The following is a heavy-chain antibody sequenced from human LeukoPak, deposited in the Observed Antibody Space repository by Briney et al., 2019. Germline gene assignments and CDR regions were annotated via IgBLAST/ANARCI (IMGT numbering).Heavy chain of an antibody. J-gene: IGHJ3*02. D-gene: IGHD1-14*01. V-gene: IGHV1-18*01. Sequence: ASVKVSCKASGYTFSNYGVNWVRQAPGQGLEWMGWINPYNINTLYSARFQGRVIMTRDTSTSTVYMELRGLRSDDTAVYFCAREDRNAFDIWGQGTMITVSS. CDR3: AREDRNAFDI. CDR1: GYTFSNYG. CDR2: INPYNINT.